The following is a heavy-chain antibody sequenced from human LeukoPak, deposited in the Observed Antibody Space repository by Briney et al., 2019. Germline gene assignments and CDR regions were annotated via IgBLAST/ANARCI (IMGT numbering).Heavy chain of an antibody. Sequence: GGSLRLSCAASGFTFSSYWMSWVRQAPGKGLEWVDNIKQDGSEKYYVDSVKGRFTISRDNAKNSLYLQMNSLRAEDTAVYYCARDRSLYYDGYLRYWGQGTLVTVSS. J-gene: IGHJ4*02. D-gene: IGHD3-22*01. V-gene: IGHV3-7*01. CDR3: ARDRSLYYDGYLRY. CDR2: IKQDGSEK. CDR1: GFTFSSYW.